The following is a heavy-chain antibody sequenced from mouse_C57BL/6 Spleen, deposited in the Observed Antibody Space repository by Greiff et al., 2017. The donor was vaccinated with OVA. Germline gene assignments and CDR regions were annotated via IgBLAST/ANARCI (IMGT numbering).Heavy chain of an antibody. CDR2: IYPNNGGT. J-gene: IGHJ1*03. D-gene: IGHD2-4*01. V-gene: IGHV1-22*01. CDR1: GYPFTDYY. Sequence: VQLQQSGPELVKPGASVQMSCKASGYPFTDYYMHWVKQSHGKSLEWIGYIYPNNGGTSFNQKFKGKATLTVNKSSSTAYRELRRLTSEDAAVYYYERWAIDYDGPYWYFDVWGTGTTVTVAS. CDR3: ERWAIDYDGPYWYFDV.